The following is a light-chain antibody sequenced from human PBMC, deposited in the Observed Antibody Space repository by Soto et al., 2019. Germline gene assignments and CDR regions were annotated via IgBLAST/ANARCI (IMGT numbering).Light chain of an antibody. V-gene: IGKV3-15*01. J-gene: IGKJ2*01. CDR3: QQYNNWPRT. CDR2: GAS. Sequence: EIVMTQSPATLSVSPGERAPVSGRASRSVSSNLAWYQQKPGQAPRLLIYGASTRATGIPARFSGSGSGTEFTLTIGSLQSEDFAVYYCQQYNNWPRTFGQGTKLEIK. CDR1: RSVSSN.